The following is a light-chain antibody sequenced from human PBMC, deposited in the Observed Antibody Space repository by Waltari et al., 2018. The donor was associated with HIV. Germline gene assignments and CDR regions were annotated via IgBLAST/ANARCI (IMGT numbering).Light chain of an antibody. CDR3: MQSIQLPT. V-gene: IGKV2D-29*01. CDR2: EVS. Sequence: DLLMTQTPLSLFVTLGQPASISCKSTQSLLHSDGKTHLYWYLKKPGQPPQLLIYEVSNLFSGVPDRFSGGVSVTDFTLRISRVEAEDVGIYYCMQSIQLPTFGQGTKVEI. J-gene: IGKJ1*01. CDR1: QSLLHSDGKTH.